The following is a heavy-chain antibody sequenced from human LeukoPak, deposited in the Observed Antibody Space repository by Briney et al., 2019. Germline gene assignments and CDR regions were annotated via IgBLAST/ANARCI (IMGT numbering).Heavy chain of an antibody. CDR1: GYTFTSYF. Sequence: GSVKVSCKASGYTFTSYFIHWVRQAPGQGLEWMGVINPSGGSTSYAQKFQGRVTMTRDTSTSTVYMELSSLRSEDTAVYYCARLVAAAGEDWGQRTLVTVSS. D-gene: IGHD6-13*01. CDR2: INPSGGST. J-gene: IGHJ4*02. CDR3: ARLVAAAGED. V-gene: IGHV1-46*01.